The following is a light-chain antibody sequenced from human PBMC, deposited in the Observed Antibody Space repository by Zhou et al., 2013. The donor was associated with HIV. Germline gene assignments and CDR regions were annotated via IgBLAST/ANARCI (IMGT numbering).Light chain of an antibody. CDR2: KVS. V-gene: IGKV2-30*02. Sequence: DVVMTQSPLSLPVTLGQPASISCRSSQSLVHSDGNTYLNWFQQRPGQSPRRLIYKVSNRDSGVPDRFSGSGSGTDFTLKISRVEAEDVGVYYCMQGTHWRFTFGPGTKVDIK. J-gene: IGKJ3*01. CDR1: QSLVHSDGNTY. CDR3: MQGTHWRFT.